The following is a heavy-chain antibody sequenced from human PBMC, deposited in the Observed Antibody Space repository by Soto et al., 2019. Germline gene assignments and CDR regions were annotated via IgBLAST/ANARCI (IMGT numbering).Heavy chain of an antibody. CDR3: ARDLGGWPDY. Sequence: GASAEIASKSSGYTVNSSAIHWVRQAPGQRLEWMGWINAGNGNTKYSQKFQGRVTITRDTSASTAYMELSSLRSEDTAVYYCARDLGGWPDYWGQGTLVTVSS. D-gene: IGHD2-15*01. CDR2: INAGNGNT. V-gene: IGHV1-3*01. CDR1: GYTVNSSA. J-gene: IGHJ4*02.